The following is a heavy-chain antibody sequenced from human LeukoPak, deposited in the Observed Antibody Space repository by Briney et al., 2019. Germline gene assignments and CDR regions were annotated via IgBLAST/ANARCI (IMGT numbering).Heavy chain of an antibody. Sequence: GGSLRLSCVASGFTFSSYEMNWVRQAPGMGLEWVSYISNGGYTAYYASSVKGRFTVSRDDAKNTLYLQMDSLRVEDTALYYCARGVVAVKWFDPWGQGTLVTVSS. D-gene: IGHD2-15*01. CDR3: ARGVVAVKWFDP. CDR1: GFTFSSYE. V-gene: IGHV3-48*03. J-gene: IGHJ5*02. CDR2: ISNGGYTA.